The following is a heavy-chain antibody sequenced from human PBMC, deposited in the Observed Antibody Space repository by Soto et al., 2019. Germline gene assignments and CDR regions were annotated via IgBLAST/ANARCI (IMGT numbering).Heavy chain of an antibody. J-gene: IGHJ5*02. CDR3: AIVSGFYDSSGYYGGNWFGP. CDR1: GYTFTSYV. D-gene: IGHD3-22*01. Sequence: SVKVSCKASGYTFTSYVISWLRQAPGQGLEWMGWISAYKCNTKYAQKLQGRVTMTTDTSTRTAYMELRSLRSDDTAVYYCAIVSGFYDSSGYYGGNWFGPWGQGTLVTVSS. V-gene: IGHV1-18*04. CDR2: ISAYKCNT.